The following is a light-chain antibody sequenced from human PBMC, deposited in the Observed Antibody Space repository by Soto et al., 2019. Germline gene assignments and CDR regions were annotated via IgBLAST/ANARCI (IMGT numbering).Light chain of an antibody. CDR3: QQYGGSTRT. V-gene: IGKV3-20*01. J-gene: IGKJ1*01. Sequence: LKKAPVTPLFSPGYRSTLSCMASQSVTTQLAWYQQKPGQAPRLIIHGASSRATGVPDRITGSGSGTDFTLSIIRLEPEDFAVYYCQQYGGSTRTFGQGTKVDIK. CDR1: QSVTTQ. CDR2: GAS.